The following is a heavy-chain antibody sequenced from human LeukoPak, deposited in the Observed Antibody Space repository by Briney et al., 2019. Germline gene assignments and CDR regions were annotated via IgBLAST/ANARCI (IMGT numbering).Heavy chain of an antibody. CDR3: AIGRPYYYDGSGYYLNAAFDI. CDR1: GFTFSSYG. J-gene: IGHJ3*02. CDR2: ISYDGSNK. V-gene: IGHV3-30*03. Sequence: GGSLRLSCAASGFTFSSYGMHWVRQAPGKGLEWVAVISYDGSNKYYADSVKGRFTISRDNSKNTLYLQMNSLRAEDTAVYYCAIGRPYYYDGSGYYLNAAFDIWGQGTMVTVSS. D-gene: IGHD3-22*01.